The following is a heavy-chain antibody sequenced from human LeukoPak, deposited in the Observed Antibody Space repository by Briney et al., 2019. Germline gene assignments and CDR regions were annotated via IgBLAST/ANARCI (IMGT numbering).Heavy chain of an antibody. CDR1: GYTFTSYY. J-gene: IGHJ4*02. D-gene: IGHD3-16*02. CDR3: ARANYDYVWGSYRQYYFDY. CDR2: INPGGGST. Sequence: ASVKVSCKASGYTFTSYYMHWVRQAPGQGLEWMGIINPGGGSTSYAQKFQGRVTITADESTSTAYMELSSLRSEDTAVYYCARANYDYVWGSYRQYYFDYWGQGTLVTVSS. V-gene: IGHV1-46*01.